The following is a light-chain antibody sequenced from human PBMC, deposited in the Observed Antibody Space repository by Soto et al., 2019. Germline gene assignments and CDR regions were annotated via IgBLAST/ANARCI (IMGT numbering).Light chain of an antibody. CDR1: QSVSSY. CDR2: DAS. CDR3: QQRSNWPLIT. V-gene: IGKV3-11*01. Sequence: EIVLTQSPATLSLYKGERATLSCRASQSVSSYLAWYQQKPGQAPRLLIYDASNRATGIPARFSGSGSGTDFTLTISSLEPEDFAVYYCQQRSNWPLITFCQGTLLEIK. J-gene: IGKJ5*01.